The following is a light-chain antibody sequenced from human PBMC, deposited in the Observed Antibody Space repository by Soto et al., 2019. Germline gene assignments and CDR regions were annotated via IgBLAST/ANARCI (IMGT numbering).Light chain of an antibody. V-gene: IGLV1-47*01. CDR1: SPNIGSNF. Sequence: QSVLTQPPSASGTPAQRVAISCSGSSPNIGSNFAYWYQHFPGTAPKLLILRNNQRPSGVPDRFSASKSGTSASLSISGLRPEDEADYYCAAWDDSLKSVVFGGGTQLTVL. CDR3: AAWDDSLKSVV. J-gene: IGLJ2*01. CDR2: RNN.